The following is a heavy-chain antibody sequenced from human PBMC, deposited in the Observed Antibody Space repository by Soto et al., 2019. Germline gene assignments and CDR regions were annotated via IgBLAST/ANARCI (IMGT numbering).Heavy chain of an antibody. CDR1: GYTFTSYY. J-gene: IGHJ4*02. CDR3: ARDWFSLGIAVAGKLDY. Sequence: QVQLVQSGAEVKKPGASVKVSCKASGYTFTSYYMHWVRQAPGQGLEWMGIINPSGGSTSYAQKFQGRVNLTRDTSTSKVYMELSSLRSEDTAVYYCARDWFSLGIAVAGKLDYWGQGTLVTVSS. CDR2: INPSGGST. V-gene: IGHV1-46*01. D-gene: IGHD6-19*01.